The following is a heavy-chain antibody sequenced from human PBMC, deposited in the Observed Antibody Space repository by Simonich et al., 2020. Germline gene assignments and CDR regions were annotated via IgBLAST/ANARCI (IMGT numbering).Heavy chain of an antibody. V-gene: IGHV1-2*02. D-gene: IGHD7-27*01. CDR3: ARGALTGDYYYMDV. CDR1: GYTFTGYY. Sequence: QVQLVQSGAEVKKPGASVKVSCKASGYTFTGYYMHWVRQAPGQGLEWMGWINPNRGGTNDAQKCQGRVTMTRDTSISTAYMELSRLRSDDTAVYYCARGALTGDYYYMDVWGKGTTVTVSS. CDR2: INPNRGGT. J-gene: IGHJ6*03.